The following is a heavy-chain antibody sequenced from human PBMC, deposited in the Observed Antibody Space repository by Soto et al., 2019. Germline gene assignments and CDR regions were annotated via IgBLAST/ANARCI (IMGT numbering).Heavy chain of an antibody. J-gene: IGHJ5*02. Sequence: GASVQVSCKASGYSFTNNDVSWVRQATGQGLEWMGWMNPGSGDTGYAQKFQGRVTMPRDISIATAYMELSSLRSDDTAIYYCARMKMFRSLNGIDPCDKGTLITVAS. CDR3: ARMKMFRSLNGIDP. CDR2: MNPGSGDT. CDR1: GYSFTNND. V-gene: IGHV1-8*01. D-gene: IGHD3-16*02.